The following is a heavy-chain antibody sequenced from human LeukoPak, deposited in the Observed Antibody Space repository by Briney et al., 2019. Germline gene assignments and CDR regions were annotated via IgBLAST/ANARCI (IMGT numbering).Heavy chain of an antibody. CDR2: ISGSGGST. J-gene: IGHJ3*02. V-gene: IGHV3-23*01. CDR1: GFTFSSYG. Sequence: GGSLRLSCAASGFTFSSYGMSWVRQAPGKGLEWVSAISGSGGSTYYADSVKGRFTISRDNSKNTLWLQINSLKGEDTAVYYCATTRGPIRFLEWLSSGAFDIWGQGTMVTVSS. D-gene: IGHD3-3*01. CDR3: ATTRGPIRFLEWLSSGAFDI.